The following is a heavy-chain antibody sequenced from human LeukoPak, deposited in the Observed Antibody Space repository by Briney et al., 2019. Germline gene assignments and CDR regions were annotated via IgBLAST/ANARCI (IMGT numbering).Heavy chain of an antibody. CDR2: IDHSGSA. J-gene: IGHJ4*02. CDR3: ARADGDYFDF. Sequence: VKPSETLSLTCTVSGDSINSHYWSWIRQPPGKGLEWLGYIDHSGSANYNPSLKSRLTISIDTSKNQFSLKVSSVTAADTAVYYCARADGDYFDFWGQGTLVTVSS. D-gene: IGHD4-17*01. CDR1: GDSINSHY. V-gene: IGHV4-59*11.